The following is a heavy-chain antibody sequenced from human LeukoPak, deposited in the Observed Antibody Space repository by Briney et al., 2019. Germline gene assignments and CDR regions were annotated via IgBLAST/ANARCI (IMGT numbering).Heavy chain of an antibody. CDR1: GGSISSYY. Sequence: ETLSLTCTVSGGSISSYYWSWVRQAPGKGLEWVSAISGSGGSTYYADSVKGRFTISRDNSKNTLYLQMNSLRAEDTAVYYCAKDVSNSYYYMDVWGKGTTVTVSS. V-gene: IGHV3-23*01. CDR3: AKDVSNSYYYMDV. D-gene: IGHD4-11*01. CDR2: ISGSGGST. J-gene: IGHJ6*03.